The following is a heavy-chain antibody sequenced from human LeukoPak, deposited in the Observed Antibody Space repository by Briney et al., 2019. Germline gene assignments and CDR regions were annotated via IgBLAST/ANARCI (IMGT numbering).Heavy chain of an antibody. D-gene: IGHD1-1*01. CDR1: GFTFSSYG. CDR3: ARATGHFDY. V-gene: IGHV3-33*01. CDR2: IWYDGSNK. J-gene: IGHJ4*02. Sequence: GRALRLSCAAAGFTFSSYGMHRVRQAPGKGLEWVAVIWYDGSNKYYADSVKGRFTISRDNSKNTLYLQMNSLRAEDTAVYYCARATGHFDYWGQGTLVTVSS.